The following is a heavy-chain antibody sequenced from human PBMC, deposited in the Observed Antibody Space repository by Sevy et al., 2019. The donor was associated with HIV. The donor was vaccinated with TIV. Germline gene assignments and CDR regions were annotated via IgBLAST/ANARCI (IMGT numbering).Heavy chain of an antibody. J-gene: IGHJ3*02. Sequence: ASVKVSCKASGYTFTSYGISWVRQAPGQGLEWMGRISPYNGNTTYAEKLKGRVTMTTETSTSTAYMELRSLRSDDTAVYYCARDDSSGYYPNAFDIWGQGTMVTVSS. CDR1: GYTFTSYG. V-gene: IGHV1-18*04. CDR2: ISPYNGNT. CDR3: ARDDSSGYYPNAFDI. D-gene: IGHD3-22*01.